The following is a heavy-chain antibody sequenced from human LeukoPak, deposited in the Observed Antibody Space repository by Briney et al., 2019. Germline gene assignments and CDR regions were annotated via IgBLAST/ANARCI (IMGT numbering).Heavy chain of an antibody. CDR3: ARGSSSWYGRYNWFDP. V-gene: IGHV4-34*01. Sequence: SETLSLTCAVYGGSFSGYYWSWIRQPPGKGLEWIGEINHSGCTNYNPSLKSRVTISVDTSKNQFSLKLSSVTAADTAVYYCARGSSSWYGRYNWFDPWGQGTLVTVSS. CDR2: INHSGCT. CDR1: GGSFSGYY. D-gene: IGHD6-13*01. J-gene: IGHJ5*02.